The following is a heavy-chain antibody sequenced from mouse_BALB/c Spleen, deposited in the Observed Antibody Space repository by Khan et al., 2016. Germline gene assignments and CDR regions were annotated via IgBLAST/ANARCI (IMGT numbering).Heavy chain of an antibody. D-gene: IGHD1-1*01. CDR2: IHNSGNT. CDR3: ARDYYGSSYLDC. V-gene: IGHV3-1*02. Sequence: EVQLQESGPDLVKPSQSLSLTCTVTGYSITSGYSWHWIRQLPGNKLEWMGYIHNSGNTNYNPSLKRRISITRDTSKNQFFLQLNSVTTEDTATYYCARDYYGSSYLDCWGHGTTLTVSS. CDR1: GYSITSGYS. J-gene: IGHJ2*01.